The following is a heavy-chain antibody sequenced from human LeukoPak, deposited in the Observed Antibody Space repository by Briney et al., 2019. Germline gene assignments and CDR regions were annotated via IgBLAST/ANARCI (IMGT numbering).Heavy chain of an antibody. CDR1: GGSISSSSYY. Sequence: KPSETLSLTCTVSGGSISSSSYYWGWIRQPPGKGLEWIGSIYYSGSTHYNPSLKSRVTISVDTSKNQFSLKLSSVTAADTAVYYCARIYCSSTSCYLDWYFDLWGRGTLVTVSS. CDR2: IYYSGST. J-gene: IGHJ2*01. V-gene: IGHV4-39*01. CDR3: ARIYCSSTSCYLDWYFDL. D-gene: IGHD2-2*01.